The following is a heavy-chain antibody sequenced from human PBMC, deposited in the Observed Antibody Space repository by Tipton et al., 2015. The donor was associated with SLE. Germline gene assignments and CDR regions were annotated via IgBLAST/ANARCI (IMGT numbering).Heavy chain of an antibody. J-gene: IGHJ3*02. V-gene: IGHV4-59*01. CDR3: AREPSLEGDAFDI. Sequence: TLSLTCTVSGGSISSYYWSWIRQPPGKGLEWIGYIYYSGYTNYNPSLKRRVTISVDTSKNQFSLKLSSATAADTAVYYCAREPSLEGDAFDIWGQGTMVTVSS. CDR1: GGSISSYY. CDR2: IYYSGYT. D-gene: IGHD5-24*01.